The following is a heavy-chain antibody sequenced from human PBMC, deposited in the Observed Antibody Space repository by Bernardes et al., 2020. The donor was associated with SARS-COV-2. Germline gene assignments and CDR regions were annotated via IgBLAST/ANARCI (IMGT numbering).Heavy chain of an antibody. J-gene: IGHJ4*02. CDR3: ITASRSPF. V-gene: IGHV3-15*01. CDR1: GFTFSNAW. CDR2: IKSKTDGGTT. Sequence: GGSLRLSCAASGFTFSNAWMSWVRQAPGKGREWFGRIKSKTDGGTTDYAAPVKGRFTISRDDSQDTLFLQMSSLKTEDTAVYYCITASRSPFWGQGTLVTV.